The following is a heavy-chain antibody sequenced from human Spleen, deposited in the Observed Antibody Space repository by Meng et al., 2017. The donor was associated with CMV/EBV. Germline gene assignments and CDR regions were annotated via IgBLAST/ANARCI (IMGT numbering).Heavy chain of an antibody. V-gene: IGHV3-48*03. Sequence: GGSLRLSCAASEFTFSSYGMNWVRQAPGKGLEWISYISSSGSSSTIYYADSVKGRFTISRDNAKNSLYLQMNSLRAEDTAVYYCARDLVRGVYSAFDIWGQGTMVTVSS. CDR1: EFTFSSYG. CDR3: ARDLVRGVYSAFDI. J-gene: IGHJ3*02. D-gene: IGHD3-10*01. CDR2: ISSSGSSSTI.